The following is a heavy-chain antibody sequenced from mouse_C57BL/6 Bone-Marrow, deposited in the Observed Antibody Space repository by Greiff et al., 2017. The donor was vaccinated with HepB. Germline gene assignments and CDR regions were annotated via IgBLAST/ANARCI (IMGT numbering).Heavy chain of an antibody. CDR2: IYPGSGST. CDR3: ASIYYDYDGGYFDV. D-gene: IGHD2-4*01. J-gene: IGHJ1*03. V-gene: IGHV1-55*01. Sequence: QVHVKQPGAELVKPGASVKMSCKASGYTFTSYWITWVKQRPGQGLEWIGDIYPGSGSTNYNEKFKSKATLTVDTSSSTAYMQLSSLTSEDSAVYYCASIYYDYDGGYFDVWGTGTTVTVSS. CDR1: GYTFTSYW.